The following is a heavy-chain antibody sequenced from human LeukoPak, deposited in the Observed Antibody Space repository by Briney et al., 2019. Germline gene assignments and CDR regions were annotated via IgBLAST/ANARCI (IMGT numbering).Heavy chain of an antibody. J-gene: IGHJ3*02. Sequence: GSLRLSCAASGFTFSSYEMNWVRQAPGKGLEWVSYISSSGSTIYYADSVKGRFTISRDNAKNSLYLQMNSLRAEHTAVYYCARARFTYYYGSGSRLGAFDIWGQGTMVTVSS. CDR1: GFTFSSYE. D-gene: IGHD3-10*01. CDR2: ISSSGSTI. CDR3: ARARFTYYYGSGSRLGAFDI. V-gene: IGHV3-48*03.